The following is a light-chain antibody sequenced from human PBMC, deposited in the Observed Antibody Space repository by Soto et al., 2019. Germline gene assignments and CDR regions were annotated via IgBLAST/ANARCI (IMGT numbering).Light chain of an antibody. CDR3: SSYAGSATWV. CDR2: EVT. Sequence: QSALTQPPSASGFPGQSVTISCTGSSSDVGGYSHVSWFQQHPGKAPKLIIYEVTKRPSGVPDRFSASKSGNTASLTVSGLQAEDEADYYCSSYAGSATWVFSGGTKLTVL. CDR1: SSDVGGYSH. V-gene: IGLV2-8*01. J-gene: IGLJ3*02.